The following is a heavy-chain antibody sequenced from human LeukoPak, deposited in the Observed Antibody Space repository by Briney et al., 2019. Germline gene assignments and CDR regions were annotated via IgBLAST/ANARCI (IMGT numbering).Heavy chain of an antibody. V-gene: IGHV3-7*01. CDR3: AREEVGAGSAFDI. D-gene: IGHD1-26*01. J-gene: IGHJ3*02. CDR1: GFTLSSYW. Sequence: RGSLRLSCAASGFTLSSYWMTWVRRAPGKGLEWVASIKQDGSVRHYVDSVRGRFTVSRDNAKNSLYLQMNSLRAGDTAVYYCAREEVGAGSAFDIWGQGTMATVSS. CDR2: IKQDGSVR.